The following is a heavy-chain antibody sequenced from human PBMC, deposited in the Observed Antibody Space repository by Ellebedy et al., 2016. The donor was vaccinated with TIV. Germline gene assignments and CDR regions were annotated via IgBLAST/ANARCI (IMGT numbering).Heavy chain of an antibody. J-gene: IGHJ4*02. CDR3: VRAIGSSSSF. D-gene: IGHD6-6*01. Sequence: GGSLRLXXAASGFTFSDYWMIWVRQAPGKGLEWVANIKQDESEKFYVDSVKGRFTISRDNAKNSLYLQMNSLRDEDTAVYYCVRAIGSSSSFWGQGTLVTVSS. CDR1: GFTFSDYW. V-gene: IGHV3-7*04. CDR2: IKQDESEK.